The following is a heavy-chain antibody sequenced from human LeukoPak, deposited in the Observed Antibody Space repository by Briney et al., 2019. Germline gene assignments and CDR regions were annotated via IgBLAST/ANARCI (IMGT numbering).Heavy chain of an antibody. CDR3: ARDSGEYYFDY. Sequence: ASVKVSCKASGYTFTSYAMHWVRQAPGQRLEWMGWINAGNGYTQYSQKFQGRVTINRDTSASTAYMELSSLRSEDTAVYYCARDSGEYYFDYWGQGTLVTVSS. V-gene: IGHV1-3*01. D-gene: IGHD2-15*01. CDR1: GYTFTSYA. J-gene: IGHJ4*02. CDR2: INAGNGYT.